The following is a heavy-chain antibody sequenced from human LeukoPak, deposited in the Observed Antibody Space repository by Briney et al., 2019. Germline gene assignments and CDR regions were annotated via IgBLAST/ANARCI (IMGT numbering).Heavy chain of an antibody. CDR1: GYTFTSYY. J-gene: IGHJ5*02. CDR3: ARGGSGGKDWFDP. CDR2: ITPSGGST. Sequence: ASVKVSCKASGYTFTSYYMHWVRQAPGQGLEGMGIITPSGGSTSYAQKFRGRVTMTTDTSTRTVYMELSSLRSEDTAVYYCARGGSGGKDWFDPWGQGTLVTVSS. V-gene: IGHV1-46*01. D-gene: IGHD5-12*01.